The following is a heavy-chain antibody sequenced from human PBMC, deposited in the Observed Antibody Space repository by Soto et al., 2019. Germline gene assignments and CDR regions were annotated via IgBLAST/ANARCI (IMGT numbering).Heavy chain of an antibody. V-gene: IGHV1-18*01. D-gene: IGHD6-13*01. CDR3: ASAGYSTSWYGILSTGAHGVEIYN. Sequence: QIQLVQSGAEVKKPGASVKVSCKASGYTFISYGISWVRQAPGQGLEWMGWISPYTANTNYAQKFQGRVTMTTDTSTSTAYMELRTLRSDDSSVYYCASAGYSTSWYGILSTGAHGVEIYNWGQGTLVTVSS. J-gene: IGHJ4*02. CDR2: ISPYTANT. CDR1: GYTFISYG.